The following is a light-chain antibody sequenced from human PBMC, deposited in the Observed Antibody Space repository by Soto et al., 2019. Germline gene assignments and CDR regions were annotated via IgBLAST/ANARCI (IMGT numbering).Light chain of an antibody. V-gene: IGKV3-20*01. Sequence: EIVLTQSPGTLSLSPGERATLSCRASQSVSSSYLALYQQKPGQPPRLLIFDASNRATGIPDRFSGSGSGTDFTLTISSLEPEDFAVYYCQHYGRSPPSWTFGQGTKVEIQ. CDR1: QSVSSSY. CDR3: QHYGRSPPSWT. J-gene: IGKJ1*01. CDR2: DAS.